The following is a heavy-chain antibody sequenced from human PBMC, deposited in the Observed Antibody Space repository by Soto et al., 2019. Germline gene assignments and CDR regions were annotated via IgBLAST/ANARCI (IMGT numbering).Heavy chain of an antibody. J-gene: IGHJ6*02. Sequence: GGSLRLSCAASGFTFSSYLVHWVRQAPGKGLVWVSRINSDGSSTSYADSVKGRFTISRDNAKNTLYLQMNSLRAEDTAVYYCARDLSGDIVVVVAATPGSYYGMDVWGQGTTVTVSS. CDR2: INSDGSST. CDR1: GFTFSSYL. CDR3: ARDLSGDIVVVVAATPGSYYGMDV. D-gene: IGHD2-15*01. V-gene: IGHV3-74*01.